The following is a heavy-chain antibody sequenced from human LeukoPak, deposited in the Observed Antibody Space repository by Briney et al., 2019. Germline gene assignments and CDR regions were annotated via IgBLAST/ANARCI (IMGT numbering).Heavy chain of an antibody. Sequence: GGSLRLSCAASGFTFDDYAMSWVRQTPGKGLEWVSGVSGRGGTTYYADSVKGRFTISRDNSNYTLYLQMNSLRPEDTAVYYCAKQSYTSGWSDLDYWGQGTLVTVSS. D-gene: IGHD6-19*01. CDR1: GFTFDDYA. CDR2: VSGRGGTT. J-gene: IGHJ4*02. V-gene: IGHV3-23*01. CDR3: AKQSYTSGWSDLDY.